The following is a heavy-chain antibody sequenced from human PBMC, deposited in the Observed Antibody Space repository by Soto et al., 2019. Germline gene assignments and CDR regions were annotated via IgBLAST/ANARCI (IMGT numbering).Heavy chain of an antibody. CDR3: ARDCSGGSCYDLGLDY. CDR1: GGSISSYY. D-gene: IGHD2-15*01. V-gene: IGHV4-59*01. CDR2: IYYSGST. Sequence: QVQLQESGPGLVKPSETLSLTCTVSGGSISSYYWSWIRQPPGKGLEWIGYIYYSGSTNYNPSLKSRVTISVDTYKNQFSLKLSSVTAADTAVYYCARDCSGGSCYDLGLDYWGQGTLVTVSS. J-gene: IGHJ4*02.